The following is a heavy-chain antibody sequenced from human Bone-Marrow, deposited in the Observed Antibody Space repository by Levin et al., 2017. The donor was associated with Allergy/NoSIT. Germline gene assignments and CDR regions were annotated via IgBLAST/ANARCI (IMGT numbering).Heavy chain of an antibody. V-gene: IGHV3-49*03. CDR2: IRSKAYGGTT. CDR1: GFTFGDYA. CDR3: TRDGFYYDSIDAFDI. J-gene: IGHJ3*02. D-gene: IGHD3-22*01. Sequence: PGGSLRLSCTASGFTFGDYAMSWFRQAPGKGLEWVGFIRSKAYGGTTEYAASVKGRFTISRDDSKSIAYLQMNSLKTEDTAVYYCTRDGFYYDSIDAFDIWGQGTMVTVSS.